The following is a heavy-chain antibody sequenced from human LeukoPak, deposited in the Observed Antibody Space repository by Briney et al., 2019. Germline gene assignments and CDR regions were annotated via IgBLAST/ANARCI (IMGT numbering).Heavy chain of an antibody. J-gene: IGHJ4*02. V-gene: IGHV3-23*01. CDR2: ISGSGGST. Sequence: GGSLRLSCAASGFTFSSYAMSWVRQAPGKGLEWVSAISGSGGSTYYADSVKGRFTISRDNSKNTLYLQMNDLRPEDTAKYYCAKRNTMIRGGPCFDHWGQGLLVTVSS. CDR1: GFTFSSYA. CDR3: AKRNTMIRGGPCFDH. D-gene: IGHD3-10*01.